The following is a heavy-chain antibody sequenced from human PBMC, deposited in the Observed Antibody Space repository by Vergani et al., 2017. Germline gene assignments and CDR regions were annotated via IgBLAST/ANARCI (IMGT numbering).Heavy chain of an antibody. CDR1: GYTFTYYY. Sequence: QVQLVQSGAEVKKPGASVRVSCQASGYTFTYYYIHWVRQAPGQGLEWMGILNPTTGHTTSAQKFMGRVDMTRDPSTDTSTRTVQMTLSSLRSEDTAVYYCARSMGYCAGATCRAYYFDHWGQGTLVTVSS. J-gene: IGHJ5*02. D-gene: IGHD2-21*01. V-gene: IGHV1-46*01. CDR2: LNPTTGHT. CDR3: ARSMGYCAGATCRAYYFDH.